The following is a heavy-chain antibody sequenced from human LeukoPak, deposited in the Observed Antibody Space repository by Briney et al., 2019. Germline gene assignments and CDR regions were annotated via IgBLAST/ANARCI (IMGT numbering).Heavy chain of an antibody. J-gene: IGHJ3*02. Sequence: PSETLSLTCTVSGGSISSGGYYWSWIRQPPGKGLEWIGYIYHSGSTYYNPSLKSRVTISVDRSKNQFSLQLNSVTPEDTAVYYCARDRYSGSYAAAGDDAFDIWGQGTMVTVSS. CDR1: GGSISSGGYY. CDR3: ARDRYSGSYAAAGDDAFDI. CDR2: IYHSGST. D-gene: IGHD1-26*01. V-gene: IGHV4-30-2*01.